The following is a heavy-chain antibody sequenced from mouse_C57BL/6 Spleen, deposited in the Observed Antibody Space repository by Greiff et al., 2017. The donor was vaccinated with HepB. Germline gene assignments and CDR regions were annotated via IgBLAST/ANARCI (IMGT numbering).Heavy chain of an antibody. CDR1: GYSITSGYY. Sequence: ESGPGLVKPSQSLSLTCSVTGYSITSGYYWNWIRQFPGNKLEWMGYISYDGSNNYNPSLKNRISITRDTSKNQFFLKLNSVTTEDTATYYCARKGSSGYAMDYWGQGTSVTVSS. CDR2: ISYDGSN. J-gene: IGHJ4*01. V-gene: IGHV3-6*01. D-gene: IGHD3-2*02. CDR3: ARKGSSGYAMDY.